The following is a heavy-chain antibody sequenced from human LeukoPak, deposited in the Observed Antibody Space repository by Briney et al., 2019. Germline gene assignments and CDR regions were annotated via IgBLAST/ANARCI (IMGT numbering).Heavy chain of an antibody. CDR3: ARDVYSGSYSDY. D-gene: IGHD1-26*01. V-gene: IGHV3-30*03. CDR1: GFTFSNYG. Sequence: GGSLRLSCVASGFTFSNYGMHWVRQAPGKGLEWVAVISYDGSNKYYADSVKGRFTISRDNSKNTLYLQMNSLRAEDTAVYYCARDVYSGSYSDYWGQGTLVTVSS. J-gene: IGHJ4*02. CDR2: ISYDGSNK.